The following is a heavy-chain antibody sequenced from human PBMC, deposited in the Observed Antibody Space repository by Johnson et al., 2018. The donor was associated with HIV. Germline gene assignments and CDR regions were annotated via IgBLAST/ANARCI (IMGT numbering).Heavy chain of an antibody. Sequence: VQLVESGGAVVQPGGSLRLSCAASGFSFDDYAMHWVRQATGKGLEWVSAIGTAGDTYYPGSVKGRFTISRENAKNSLFLQMNSLRAEDTALYYCAGGSGVHSACDIWGQGTVVTVSS. CDR2: IGTAGDT. CDR3: AGGSGVHSACDI. CDR1: GFSFDDYA. J-gene: IGHJ3*02. V-gene: IGHV3-13*01. D-gene: IGHD3-10*01.